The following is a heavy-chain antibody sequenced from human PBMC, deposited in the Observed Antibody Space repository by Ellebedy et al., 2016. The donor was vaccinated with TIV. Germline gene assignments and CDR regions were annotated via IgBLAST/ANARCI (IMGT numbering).Heavy chain of an antibody. V-gene: IGHV5-51*01. CDR3: ARPAITADGFDY. CDR1: GSSFTSYW. Sequence: GESLKISCQGSGSSFTSYWIGWVRQMPGKGLEWMAIIHPPDSDTRYSPSFQGQVTISADKSISTAYLQWSSLKASDTAMYYCARPAITADGFDYWGQGTLVTVSS. D-gene: IGHD6-13*01. CDR2: IHPPDSDT. J-gene: IGHJ4*02.